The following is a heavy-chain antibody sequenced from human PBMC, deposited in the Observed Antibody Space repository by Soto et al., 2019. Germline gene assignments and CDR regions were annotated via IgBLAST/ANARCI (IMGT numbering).Heavy chain of an antibody. CDR3: AREIAAYGWFET. D-gene: IGHD6-13*01. V-gene: IGHV3-33*01. CDR1: GFTFSSYG. Sequence: QVQLVESGGGVVQPGRSLRLSCAASGFTFSSYGMHWVRQAPGKGLVWVAVIWYDGSNKYYADSVKGRFTISRDNSKNTFYLQMNSLRAEDTAVYYSAREIAAYGWFETSGQGTLVAVSA. CDR2: IWYDGSNK. J-gene: IGHJ5*02.